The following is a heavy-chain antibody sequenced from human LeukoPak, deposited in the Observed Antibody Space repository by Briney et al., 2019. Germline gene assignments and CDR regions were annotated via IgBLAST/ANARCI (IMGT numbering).Heavy chain of an antibody. J-gene: IGHJ4*02. D-gene: IGHD6-19*01. Sequence: PSETLSLTCGVYGGSFSGNYWSWIRQPPGKGLEWIGEINHSGTTNYNPSLKSRVTISIDTSKNQFSLKLTSVTAADTTVYYCARIGRSSRWYDGSGWYGRNFDYWGQGTLVTVSS. CDR1: GGSFSGNY. V-gene: IGHV4-34*01. CDR3: ARIGRSSRWYDGSGWYGRNFDY. CDR2: INHSGTT.